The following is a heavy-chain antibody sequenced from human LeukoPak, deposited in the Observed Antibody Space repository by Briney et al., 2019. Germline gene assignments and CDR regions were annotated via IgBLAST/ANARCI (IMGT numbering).Heavy chain of an antibody. CDR2: T. CDR3: AKSGYCSSSSCYTCVRDWLDA. J-gene: IGHJ5*02. D-gene: IGHD2-2*02. V-gene: IGHV3-23*01. Sequence: TYDAASLKGRFIISRDNSTSALYLQMNSLRAEDTAVYYCAKSGYCSSSSCYTCVRDWLDAWGQGTLVTVSS.